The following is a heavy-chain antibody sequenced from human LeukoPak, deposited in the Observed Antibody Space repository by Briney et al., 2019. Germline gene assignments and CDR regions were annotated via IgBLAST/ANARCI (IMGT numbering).Heavy chain of an antibody. D-gene: IGHD3-22*01. V-gene: IGHV1-2*06. Sequence: ASVKVSCKASGYTFTGYYMHWVRQAPGQGLERMGRIIPNSGGTNSGQKFQGRLTMTRDTSISTAYMELSRLSSDDTAVYYCARGDYDTSGYKFDYWGQGTLVTVSS. J-gene: IGHJ4*02. CDR1: GYTFTGYY. CDR3: ARGDYDTSGYKFDY. CDR2: IIPNSGGT.